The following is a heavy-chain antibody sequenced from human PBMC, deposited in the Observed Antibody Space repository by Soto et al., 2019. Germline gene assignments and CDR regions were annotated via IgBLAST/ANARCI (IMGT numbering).Heavy chain of an antibody. D-gene: IGHD2-15*01. CDR2: IYYSGST. J-gene: IGHJ4*02. V-gene: IGHV4-31*03. Sequence: PSETLSLTCTVSGGSISSGGYYWSWIRQHPGKGLEWIGYIYYSGSTYYNPSLKSRVTISVDTSKNQFSLKLSSVTAADTAVYYCARDKKDGWPSLDYWGQGTLVTVSS. CDR3: ARDKKDGWPSLDY. CDR1: GGSISSGGYY.